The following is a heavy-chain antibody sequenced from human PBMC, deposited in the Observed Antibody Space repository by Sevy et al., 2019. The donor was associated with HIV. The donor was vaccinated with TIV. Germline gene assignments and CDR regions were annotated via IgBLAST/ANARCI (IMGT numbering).Heavy chain of an antibody. CDR2: MNPNSGNT. Sequence: ASVKVSCKASGYTFTSRDINWVRQATGQGLEWMGWMNPNSGNTGYAQKFQNRVTNNRNTSIRTAYMELSSQIPDVTAVYYCASDSDYGGNGAYDIWGQGTMVTVSS. CDR3: ASDSDYGGNGAYDI. V-gene: IGHV1-8*03. CDR1: GYTFTSRD. D-gene: IGHD4-17*01. J-gene: IGHJ3*02.